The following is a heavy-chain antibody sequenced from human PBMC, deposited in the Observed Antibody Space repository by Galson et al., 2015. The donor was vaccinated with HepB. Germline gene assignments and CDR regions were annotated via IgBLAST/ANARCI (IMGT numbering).Heavy chain of an antibody. CDR2: ISYDGSNK. CDR3: AKRDSFVAFDI. V-gene: IGHV3-30*18. D-gene: IGHD3-22*01. CDR1: GFTFSSYG. Sequence: SLRLSCAASGFTFSSYGMHWVRQAPGKGLEWVAVISYDGSNKYYADSVKGRFTISRDNSKNTLYLQMNSLRAEDTAVYYCAKRDSFVAFDIWGQGTMVTVSS. J-gene: IGHJ3*02.